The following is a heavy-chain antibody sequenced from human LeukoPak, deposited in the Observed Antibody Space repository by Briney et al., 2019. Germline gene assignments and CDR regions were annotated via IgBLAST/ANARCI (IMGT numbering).Heavy chain of an antibody. CDR3: VRGYSFGPYGMDV. CDR2: ISDSGGYT. J-gene: IGHJ6*02. CDR1: GFPFSSYA. D-gene: IGHD2-15*01. V-gene: IGHV3-64D*09. Sequence: GGSQRLSCSASGFPFSSYAMHWVRQAPGKGLEYVSAISDSGGYTYYADSVKGRFTISRDNSKNTLYLQMSSLRAEDTAVYFCVRGYSFGPYGMDVWGQGTTVTVSS.